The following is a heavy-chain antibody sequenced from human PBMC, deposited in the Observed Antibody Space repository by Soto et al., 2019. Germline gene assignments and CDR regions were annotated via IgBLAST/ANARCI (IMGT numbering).Heavy chain of an antibody. J-gene: IGHJ4*02. V-gene: IGHV1-18*01. CDR1: GYTFTSYG. CDR3: ARDKAVVWPEQLGADY. D-gene: IGHD2-15*01. Sequence: QVPLVQSGAEVKKPGASVKVSCKASGYTFTSYGISWVRQAPGQGLEWMGWISAYNGNTNYAQKLQGRVTMTTDTSTSTAYMELRSLRSDDTAVYYCARDKAVVWPEQLGADYWGQGTLVTVSS. CDR2: ISAYNGNT.